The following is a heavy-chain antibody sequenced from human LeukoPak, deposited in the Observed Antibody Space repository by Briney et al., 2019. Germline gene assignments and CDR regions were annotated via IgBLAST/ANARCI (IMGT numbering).Heavy chain of an antibody. CDR1: GFTFSSYS. D-gene: IGHD3-10*01. J-gene: IGHJ4*02. Sequence: GGSLRLSCAASGFTFSSYSMNWVRQAPGKGLEWVSYISRSSSTIYYADSVKGRFTISRDNAKNSLYPQMNSLRAEDTAVYYCARDPRYYGSWSSSWIDYWGQGTLVTVSS. V-gene: IGHV3-48*01. CDR2: ISRSSSTI. CDR3: ARDPRYYGSWSSSWIDY.